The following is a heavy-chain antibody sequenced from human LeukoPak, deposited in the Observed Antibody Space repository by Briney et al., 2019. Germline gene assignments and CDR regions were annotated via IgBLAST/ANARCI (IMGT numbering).Heavy chain of an antibody. J-gene: IGHJ4*02. Sequence: ASVKVSCKASGYTFTGYYKHWVRQAPGQGLEWMGWINPNSGGTNYAQKFQGRVTMTRDTSISTAYMELSRLRSDDTAVYYCAREWELLYSFDYWGQGTLVTVSS. CDR1: GYTFTGYY. D-gene: IGHD1-26*01. CDR2: INPNSGGT. CDR3: AREWELLYSFDY. V-gene: IGHV1-2*02.